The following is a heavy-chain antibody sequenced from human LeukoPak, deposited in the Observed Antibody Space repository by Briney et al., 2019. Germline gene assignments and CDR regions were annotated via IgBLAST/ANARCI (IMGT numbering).Heavy chain of an antibody. V-gene: IGHV3-21*01. CDR2: ISSSSYI. Sequence: PGGSLRLSCAASGFTFSSYSMNWVRQAPGKGLEWVSSISSSSYIYYADSVKGRFTISRDNAKNSLYLQMNSLRAEDTAVYYCARGEVLLWFGEVHWGQGTLVTVSS. J-gene: IGHJ4*02. D-gene: IGHD3-10*01. CDR3: ARGEVLLWFGEVH. CDR1: GFTFSSYS.